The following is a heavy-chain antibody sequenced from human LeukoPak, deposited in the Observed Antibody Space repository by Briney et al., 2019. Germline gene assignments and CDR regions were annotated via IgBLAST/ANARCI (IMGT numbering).Heavy chain of an antibody. Sequence: ASVKVSCKASGYTFTGYYMHWVRQAPGQGLGWLGWINPNSGGTNYAQKFQGRVTMTRDTSISTAYMELSRLRSDDTAVYYCARDNGSGWSNLYYFDYWGQGTLVTVSS. J-gene: IGHJ4*02. CDR1: GYTFTGYY. CDR2: INPNSGGT. CDR3: ARDNGSGWSNLYYFDY. D-gene: IGHD6-19*01. V-gene: IGHV1-2*02.